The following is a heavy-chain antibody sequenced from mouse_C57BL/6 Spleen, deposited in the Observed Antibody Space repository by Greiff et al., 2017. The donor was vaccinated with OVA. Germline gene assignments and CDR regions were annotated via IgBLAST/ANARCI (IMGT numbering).Heavy chain of an antibody. J-gene: IGHJ3*01. Sequence: EVKLVESGAELVRPGASVKLSCTASGFNIKDDYMHWVKQRPEQGLEWIGWIDPENGDTEYASKFQGKATITADTSSNTAYLQLSSLTSEDTAVYYCTKGEGHYWGQGTLVTVSA. CDR1: GFNIKDDY. CDR2: IDPENGDT. V-gene: IGHV14-4*01. D-gene: IGHD3-3*01. CDR3: TKGEGHY.